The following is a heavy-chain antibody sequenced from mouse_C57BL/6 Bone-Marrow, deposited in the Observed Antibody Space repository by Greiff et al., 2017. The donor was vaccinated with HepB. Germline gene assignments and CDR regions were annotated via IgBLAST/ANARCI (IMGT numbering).Heavy chain of an antibody. V-gene: IGHV1-53*01. CDR1: GYTFTSYW. CDR3: ARRITTVVAPYAMDY. J-gene: IGHJ4*01. Sequence: QVQLQQPGAELVKPGASVKLSCKASGYTFTSYWMHWVKQRPGRGLEWIGDINPNNGGTIYNQKFKGKATLTVDKSSSTAYMELRSLTSEDTAVYYCARRITTVVAPYAMDYWGQGTSVTVSS. CDR2: INPNNGGT. D-gene: IGHD1-1*01.